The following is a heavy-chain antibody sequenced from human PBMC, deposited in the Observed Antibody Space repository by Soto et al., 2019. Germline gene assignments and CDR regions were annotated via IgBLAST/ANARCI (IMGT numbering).Heavy chain of an antibody. J-gene: IGHJ4*02. CDR1: GFTFSSYA. CDR2: ISYDGSNK. Sequence: PGGSLRLSCAASGFTFSSYAMHWVRQAPGKGLEWVAVISYDGSNKYYADSVKGRFTISRDNSKNTLYLQMNSLRAEDTAVYYCARDLSEVVVITTPYYFDYWGQGTLVTVSS. CDR3: ARDLSEVVVITTPYYFDY. V-gene: IGHV3-30-3*01. D-gene: IGHD3-22*01.